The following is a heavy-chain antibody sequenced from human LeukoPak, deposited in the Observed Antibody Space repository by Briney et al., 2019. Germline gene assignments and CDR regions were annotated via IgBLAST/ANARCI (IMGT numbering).Heavy chain of an antibody. CDR2: IYYSGST. D-gene: IGHD1-26*01. CDR1: GGSISSYY. J-gene: IGHJ6*03. Sequence: PSETLSLTCTVSGGSISSYYWSWIRQPPGKGLEWIGYIYYSGSTNYNPSLKSRVTISVDTSKNQFSLKLSSVTAADTAVYYCARDRRIVGYYYMDVWGKGTTVTVSS. V-gene: IGHV4-59*01. CDR3: ARDRRIVGYYYMDV.